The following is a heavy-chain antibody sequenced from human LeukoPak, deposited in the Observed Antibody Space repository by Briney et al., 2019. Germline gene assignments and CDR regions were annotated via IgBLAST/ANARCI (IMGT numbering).Heavy chain of an antibody. CDR2: ISSNGGST. V-gene: IGHV3-64*01. D-gene: IGHD2-15*01. CDR3: ARAEYCSGGSCTMSFWLDGMDV. J-gene: IGHJ6*02. Sequence: GGSLRLSCAASGFTFSSYAMHWIRQAPGKGREYVSAISSNGGSTYYANSVKGRFTISRDNSKNTLYLQMGSLRAEDMAVYYCARAEYCSGGSCTMSFWLDGMDVWGQGTTVTVSS. CDR1: GFTFSSYA.